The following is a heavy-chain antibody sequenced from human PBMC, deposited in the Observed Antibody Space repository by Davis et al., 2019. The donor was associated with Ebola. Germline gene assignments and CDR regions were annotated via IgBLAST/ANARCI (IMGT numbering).Heavy chain of an antibody. V-gene: IGHV4-34*01. J-gene: IGHJ6*03. CDR2: INHSGRT. D-gene: IGHD3-10*01. CDR3: ARHWELFGFMDV. Sequence: PSETLSLTCAVYGGSLSGYYWTWTRQSPGKGLEWIGEINHSGRTNYNPSLKSRVTISLDTSKNQFSLQLRSVTATDTAVYFCARHWELFGFMDVWGKGTTVTVSS. CDR1: GGSLSGYY.